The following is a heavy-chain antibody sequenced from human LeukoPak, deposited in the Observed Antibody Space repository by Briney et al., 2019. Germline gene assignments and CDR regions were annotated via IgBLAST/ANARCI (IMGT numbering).Heavy chain of an antibody. D-gene: IGHD2-2*01. CDR2: ISASGGTT. V-gene: IGHV3-23*01. Sequence: SGESLRLPCAASGFTFNNYAMSWVRQAPGKGLEWVSAISASGGTTYYADSVKGRFTISRDNSENTLFLQMNSLRAEGTAVYYCAKEPREYCSSTSCPNWFDSWGQGTLVTVSS. CDR3: AKEPREYCSSTSCPNWFDS. J-gene: IGHJ5*01. CDR1: GFTFNNYA.